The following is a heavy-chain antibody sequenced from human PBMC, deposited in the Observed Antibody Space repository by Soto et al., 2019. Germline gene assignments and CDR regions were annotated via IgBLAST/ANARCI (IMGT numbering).Heavy chain of an antibody. V-gene: IGHV1-69*13. CDR1: GGTFSSYA. D-gene: IGHD3-22*01. Sequence: SVKVSCKASGGTFSSYAISWVRQAPGQGLEWMGGIIPIFGTANYAQKFQGRVTITADESTSTAYMKLSSLRSEDTAVYYCARGQSRGYYYDSSGYYYTPAYFDYWG. CDR2: IIPIFGTA. J-gene: IGHJ4*01. CDR3: ARGQSRGYYYDSSGYYYTPAYFDY.